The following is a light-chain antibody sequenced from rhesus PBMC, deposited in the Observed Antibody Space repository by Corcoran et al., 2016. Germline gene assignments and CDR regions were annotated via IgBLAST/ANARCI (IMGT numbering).Light chain of an antibody. CDR1: QGLSSY. CDR2: DGK. V-gene: IGKV1-32*01. Sequence: DIQMTQSPSSLSASVGDRVTITCRASQGLSSYLNWFQQKPGKAPRLLLYDGKRFETEVPARFSGSGSGTEFTLTSSSLQPEDFATYYCQQYKSLPFTFGPGTKLDIK. J-gene: IGKJ3*01. CDR3: QQYKSLPFT.